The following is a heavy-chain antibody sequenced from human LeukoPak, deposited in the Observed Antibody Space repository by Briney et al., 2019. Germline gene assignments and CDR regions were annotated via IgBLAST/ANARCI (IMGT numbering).Heavy chain of an antibody. J-gene: IGHJ3*02. V-gene: IGHV3-66*01. CDR1: GFTVSSNY. CDR3: AGEGSSSSWSI. Sequence: GGSLRLPCAASGFTVSSNYMSWVRQAPGKGLEWVSVIYSGGSTYYADPVKGRFIISRDNSKNTLYLQMSSLRAEDTAVYYCAGEGSSSSWSIWGQGTMVTVAS. D-gene: IGHD6-13*01. CDR2: IYSGGST.